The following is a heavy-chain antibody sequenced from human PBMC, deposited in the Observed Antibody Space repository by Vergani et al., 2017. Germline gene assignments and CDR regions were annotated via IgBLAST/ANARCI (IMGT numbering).Heavy chain of an antibody. J-gene: IGHJ4*02. CDR3: ARFSTSYDSSGYYPY. CDR2: INPNSGGT. CDR1: GYTFTGYY. D-gene: IGHD3-22*01. Sequence: QVQLVQSGAEVKKPGASVKVSCKASGYTFTGYYMHWVRQAPGQGLEWMGWINPNSGGTNYAQKFQGRVTMTRDTSISTAYMELSRLRSDDTAVYYCARFSTSYDSSGYYPYWGQGTLVTVSS. V-gene: IGHV1-2*02.